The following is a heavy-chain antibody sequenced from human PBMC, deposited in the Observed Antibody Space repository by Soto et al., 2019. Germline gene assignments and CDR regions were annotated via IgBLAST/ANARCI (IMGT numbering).Heavy chain of an antibody. D-gene: IGHD7-27*01. CDR1: GGSISSSY. CDR2: IYYSGST. V-gene: IGHV4-59*01. Sequence: SETLSLTCTVSGGSISSSYWSWIRQPPGKGLEWIGYIYYSGSTNYKPSLKSRVTISVDTSKNQFSLKLSSVTAADTAVYYCARVLGGLGMYVDDWGQGTLVTVSS. CDR3: ARVLGGLGMYVDD. J-gene: IGHJ4*02.